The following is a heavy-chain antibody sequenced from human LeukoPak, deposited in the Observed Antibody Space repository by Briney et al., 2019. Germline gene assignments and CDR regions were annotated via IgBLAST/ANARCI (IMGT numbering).Heavy chain of an antibody. V-gene: IGHV1-18*01. CDR1: VYTFTSYG. J-gene: IGHJ3*02. Sequence: GPPVKSSGRPSVYTFTSYGISGVRKPPGQGLDWRGWISAYNGNTNYAQKLQGRVTMTTDTSTSTAYMELRSLRSDDTAVYYCARDVLRYFDWLQDAFDTWGQGTMVTVSS. D-gene: IGHD3-9*01. CDR3: ARDVLRYFDWLQDAFDT. CDR2: ISAYNGNT.